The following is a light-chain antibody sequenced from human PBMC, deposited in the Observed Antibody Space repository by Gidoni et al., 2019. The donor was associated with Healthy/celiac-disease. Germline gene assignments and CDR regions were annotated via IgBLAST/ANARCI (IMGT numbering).Light chain of an antibody. CDR3: QQYYSYPWT. V-gene: IGKV1-8*01. Sequence: AIRMTQSPSSLSASTGARVTITCRASQGISSYLAWYQQKPGKAPKLLIYAASTLQSGVPSRFSGSGSGTDFTLTISCLQSDDFATYYCQQYYSYPWTFXQXTKVEIK. J-gene: IGKJ1*01. CDR1: QGISSY. CDR2: AAS.